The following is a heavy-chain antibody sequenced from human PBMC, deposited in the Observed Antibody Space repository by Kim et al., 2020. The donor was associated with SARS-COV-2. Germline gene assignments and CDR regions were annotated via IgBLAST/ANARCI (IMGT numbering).Heavy chain of an antibody. D-gene: IGHD3-3*01. J-gene: IGHJ4*02. CDR2: MNPNSGNT. CDR3: ARGRVTIFGVVNDPFFDY. CDR1: GYTFTSYD. Sequence: ASVKVSCKASGYTFTSYDINWVRQATGQGLEWMGWMNPNSGNTGYAQKFQGRVTMTRNTSISTAYMELSSLRSEDTAVYYCARGRVTIFGVVNDPFFDYWGQGTLVTVSS. V-gene: IGHV1-8*01.